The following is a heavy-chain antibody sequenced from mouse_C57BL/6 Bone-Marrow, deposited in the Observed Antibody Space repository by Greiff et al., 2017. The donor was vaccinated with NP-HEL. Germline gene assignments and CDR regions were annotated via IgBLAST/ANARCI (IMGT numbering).Heavy chain of an antibody. D-gene: IGHD1-1*01. J-gene: IGHJ3*01. CDR2: IYPRSGNT. Sequence: VQLQQSGAELARPGASVKLSCKASGYTFTSYGISWVKQRPGQGLEWIGEIYPRSGNTYYNEKFKGKATLTADKSSSTAYMELRSLTSEDSAVYFCARGGYYYGSRFAYWGQGTLVTVSA. V-gene: IGHV1-81*01. CDR3: ARGGYYYGSRFAY. CDR1: GYTFTSYG.